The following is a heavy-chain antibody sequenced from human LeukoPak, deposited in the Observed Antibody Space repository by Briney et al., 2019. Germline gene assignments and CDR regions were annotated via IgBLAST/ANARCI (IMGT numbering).Heavy chain of an antibody. V-gene: IGHV3-74*01. J-gene: IGHJ6*03. D-gene: IGHD4-17*01. CDR1: GFSFFSYT. CDR2: INSDGSST. Sequence: GGSLRLSYAASGFSFFSYTMNWVRQAPGKGLVWVSRINSDGSSTSYADSVKGRFTISRDNAKNTLYLQMNSLRAEDTAVYYCARDGYGAYYYYMDVWGKGTTVTISS. CDR3: ARDGYGAYYYYMDV.